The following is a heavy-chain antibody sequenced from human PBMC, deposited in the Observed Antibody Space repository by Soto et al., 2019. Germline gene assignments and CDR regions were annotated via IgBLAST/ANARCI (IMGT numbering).Heavy chain of an antibody. CDR3: ARHDYYGSGSYYIRGYYYYGMDV. J-gene: IGHJ6*02. CDR2: IYYSGST. D-gene: IGHD3-10*01. CDR1: GGSISSSSYY. Sequence: SETLSLTCTVSGGSISSSSYYWGWIRQPPGKGLEWIGSIYYSGSTYYNPSLKSRVTISVDTSKNQFSLKLSSVTAADTAVYYCARHDYYGSGSYYIRGYYYYGMDVWGQGTTVTVSS. V-gene: IGHV4-39*01.